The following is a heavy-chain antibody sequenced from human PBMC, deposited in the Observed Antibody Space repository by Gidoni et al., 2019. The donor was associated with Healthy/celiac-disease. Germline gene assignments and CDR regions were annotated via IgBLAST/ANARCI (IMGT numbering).Heavy chain of an antibody. D-gene: IGHD3-3*01. CDR1: GFTFSSYS. Sequence: EVQLVESGGGLVQPGGSLSLSCAASGFTFSSYSMNWVRQAPGKGLEWVSYISSSSSTIYYADSVKGRFTISRDNAKNSLYLQMNSLRDEDTAVYYCARDREWLLYYGMDVWGQGTTVTVSS. V-gene: IGHV3-48*02. CDR2: ISSSSSTI. J-gene: IGHJ6*02. CDR3: ARDREWLLYYGMDV.